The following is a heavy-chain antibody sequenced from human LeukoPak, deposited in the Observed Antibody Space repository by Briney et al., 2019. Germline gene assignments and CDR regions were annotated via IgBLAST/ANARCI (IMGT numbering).Heavy chain of an antibody. V-gene: IGHV3-7*01. J-gene: IGHJ5*02. CDR2: IKQDGSEK. Sequence: GGSLRLSCAASGFTFSSYWMSWVRQAPGKGLEWVANIKQDGSEKYYVDSVKGRFTISRDNAKNSPYLQMNSLRAEDTAVYYCARDPPYCSGGSCPSWGQGTLVTVSS. CDR1: GFTFSSYW. D-gene: IGHD2-15*01. CDR3: ARDPPYCSGGSCPS.